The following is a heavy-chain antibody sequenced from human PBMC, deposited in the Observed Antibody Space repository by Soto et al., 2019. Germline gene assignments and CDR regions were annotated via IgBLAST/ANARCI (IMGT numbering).Heavy chain of an antibody. V-gene: IGHV4-31*03. J-gene: IGHJ4*02. CDR3: ARTKCSGGSCYSWSLDY. CDR2: RYYSEST. D-gene: IGHD2-15*01. Sequence: SETLSLTCTVSGGSITTGGYYWSWIRQLPGKGLEWIGHRYYSESTYYNPSLKSRVSISLDTSKNQFSLKLSFVTAADTAMYYCARTKCSGGSCYSWSLDYWGQGTRVTVS. CDR1: GGSITTGGYY.